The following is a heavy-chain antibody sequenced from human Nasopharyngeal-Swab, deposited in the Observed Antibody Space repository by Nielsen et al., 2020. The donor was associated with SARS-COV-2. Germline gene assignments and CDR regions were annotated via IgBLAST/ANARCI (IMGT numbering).Heavy chain of an antibody. J-gene: IGHJ6*04. CDR3: AKGSRGMDV. V-gene: IGHV3-23*01. Sequence: LSLTCATSGFTFNTYAMSWVRQAPGKGLDWVSGIGAGGALTFYADSVKGRFTISRDNSRNTVFLQLNSLRAEDTAVYYCAKGSRGMDVWGKGTTVTVST. D-gene: IGHD3-10*01. CDR1: GFTFNTYA. CDR2: IGAGGALT.